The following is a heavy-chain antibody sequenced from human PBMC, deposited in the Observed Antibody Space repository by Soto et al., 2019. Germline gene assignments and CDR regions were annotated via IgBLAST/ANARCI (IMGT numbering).Heavy chain of an antibody. CDR2: IYYSGST. CDR3: ANDYGDYKSYHGMDV. V-gene: IGHV4-39*01. Sequence: QLQLQESGPGLVKPSETLSLTCTVSGASVTSSPYYWGWIRQPPGKGLEWIGSIYYSGSTYYNPSLRSRVTISVDTSKNQVSLKLTSVTAADTAVYYCANDYGDYKSYHGMDVWSQGTTVTVSS. CDR1: GASVTSSPYY. J-gene: IGHJ6*02. D-gene: IGHD4-17*01.